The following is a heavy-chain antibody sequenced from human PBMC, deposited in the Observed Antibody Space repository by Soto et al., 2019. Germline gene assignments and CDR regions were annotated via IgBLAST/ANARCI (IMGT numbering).Heavy chain of an antibody. CDR1: GYTFTSYY. V-gene: IGHV1-46*01. Sequence: ASVKVSCKASGYTFTSYYMHWVRQAPGQGLEWMGIINPSGGSTSYAQKFQGRVTMTRDTSTSTVYMELSSLRSEDTAVYYCARDRRSGWYLKGYDYWGQGTLVTVSS. CDR3: ARDRRSGWYLKGYDY. J-gene: IGHJ4*02. D-gene: IGHD6-19*01. CDR2: INPSGGST.